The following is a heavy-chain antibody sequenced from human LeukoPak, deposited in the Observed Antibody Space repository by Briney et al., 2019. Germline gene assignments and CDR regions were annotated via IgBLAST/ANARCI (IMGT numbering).Heavy chain of an antibody. CDR1: GFTFSSYE. CDR3: ARLQYSSGYY. CDR2: ISSSGNTI. V-gene: IGHV3-48*03. Sequence: PGGSLRLSCAVSGFTFSSYEMIWVRQAPGKGLEWVSYISSSGNTIYYADSVKGRFTISRDNAKNSLYLQMNSLRAEDTAVYYCARLQYSSGYYWGQGTLVTVSS. D-gene: IGHD6-19*01. J-gene: IGHJ4*02.